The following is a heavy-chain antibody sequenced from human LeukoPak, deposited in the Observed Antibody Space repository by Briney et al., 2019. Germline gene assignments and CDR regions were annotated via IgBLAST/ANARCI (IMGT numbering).Heavy chain of an antibody. J-gene: IGHJ3*02. CDR2: IHTRGST. Sequence: QVQLQESGPGLVKPSQTLSLTCTVSGGSLSSGSYYWSWIRQPAGKGLGWLGRIHTRGSTNYNPSLKSRVTISGDTPKNQFYLRLTSVTVADTAVYYCARGGGYDAFDIWGQGTMVTVSS. CDR3: ARGGGYDAFDI. D-gene: IGHD3-16*01. CDR1: GGSLSSGSYY. V-gene: IGHV4-61*02.